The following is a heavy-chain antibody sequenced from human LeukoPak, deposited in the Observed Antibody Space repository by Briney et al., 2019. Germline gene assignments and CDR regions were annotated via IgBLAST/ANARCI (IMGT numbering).Heavy chain of an antibody. Sequence: ASVKVSCKASGGTFISYAISWVRQAPGQGLEWRGGIIPIFGTANYAQKFQGRVTITADESTSTAYMELSSLRSEDTAVYYCARVGYCSSTSCYGYYYYMDVWGKGTTVTISS. J-gene: IGHJ6*03. V-gene: IGHV1-69*13. CDR3: ARVGYCSSTSCYGYYYYMDV. CDR1: GGTFISYA. D-gene: IGHD2-2*01. CDR2: IIPIFGTA.